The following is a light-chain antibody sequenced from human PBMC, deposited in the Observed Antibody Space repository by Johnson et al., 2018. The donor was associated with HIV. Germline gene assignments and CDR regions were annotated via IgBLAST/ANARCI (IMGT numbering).Light chain of an antibody. J-gene: IGLJ1*01. CDR1: SSNIGNNY. Sequence: QSVLTQPPSVSAAPGQKVTISCSGSSSNIGNNYVSWYQHLPGTAPKLLIYDNHKLPSGIPDRLSGSKSGTSATLGITGLQTGDEADYYCGTWDSSLSAYVFGTGTKVTVL. CDR3: GTWDSSLSAYV. CDR2: DNH. V-gene: IGLV1-51*01.